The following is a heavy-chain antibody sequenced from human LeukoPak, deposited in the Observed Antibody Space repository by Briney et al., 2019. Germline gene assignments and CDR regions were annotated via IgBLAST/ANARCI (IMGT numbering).Heavy chain of an antibody. CDR1: GFTFDDYG. J-gene: IGHJ3*02. D-gene: IGHD5-12*01. CDR3: ARDGLRLYAFDI. V-gene: IGHV3-21*01. Sequence: GGSLRLSCAASGFTFDDYGMSWVRQAPGKGLEWVSSISSSSSYIYYADSVKGRFTISRDNAKNSLYLQMNSLRAEDTAVYYCARDGLRLYAFDIWGQGTMVTVSS. CDR2: ISSSSSYI.